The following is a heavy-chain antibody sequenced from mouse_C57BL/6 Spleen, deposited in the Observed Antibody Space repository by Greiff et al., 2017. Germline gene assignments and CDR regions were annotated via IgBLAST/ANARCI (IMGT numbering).Heavy chain of an antibody. V-gene: IGHV14-4*01. J-gene: IGHJ2*01. D-gene: IGHD2-1*01. Sequence: EVQRVESGAELVRPGASVKLSCTASGFNIKDDYMHWVKQRPEQGLEWIGWIDPENGDTEYASKFQGKATITADTSSNTAYLQLSSLTSEDTAVYYCTTFYYGNYGPDYWGQGTTLTVSS. CDR3: TTFYYGNYGPDY. CDR2: IDPENGDT. CDR1: GFNIKDDY.